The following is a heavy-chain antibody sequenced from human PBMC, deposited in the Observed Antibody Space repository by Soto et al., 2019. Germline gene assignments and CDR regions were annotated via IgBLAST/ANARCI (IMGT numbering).Heavy chain of an antibody. D-gene: IGHD6-6*01. Sequence: ASVTVSCKASGYTFTSYGISWVRQAPGQGLEWMGWISAYNGNTNYAQKLQGRVTMTTDTSTSTAYMELSSLRSEDTAVYYCAREVGWSSSSFYYYYYGMDVWGQGTTVTVSS. V-gene: IGHV1-18*01. CDR2: ISAYNGNT. CDR1: GYTFTSYG. J-gene: IGHJ6*02. CDR3: AREVGWSSSSFYYYYYGMDV.